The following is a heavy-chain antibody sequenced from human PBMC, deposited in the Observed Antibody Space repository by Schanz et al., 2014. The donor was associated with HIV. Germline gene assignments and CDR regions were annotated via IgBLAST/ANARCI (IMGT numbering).Heavy chain of an antibody. CDR1: GFTFSDYW. D-gene: IGHD3-22*01. Sequence: EVQLVESGGGLVQSGGSLSLSCATSGFTFSDYWMNWVRQAPGKGLEWVANINQDASEKYYVDSVKGRFTISRDNSKNTLYLQMKSLRPEDTAVYYCAKDRNHYDSRYRGKGNYYYYYGMDVWGQGTTVTVSS. J-gene: IGHJ6*02. CDR3: AKDRNHYDSRYRGKGNYYYYYGMDV. CDR2: INQDASEK. V-gene: IGHV3-7*01.